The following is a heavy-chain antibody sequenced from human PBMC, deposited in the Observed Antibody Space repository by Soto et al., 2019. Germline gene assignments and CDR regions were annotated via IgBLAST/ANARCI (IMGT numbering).Heavy chain of an antibody. V-gene: IGHV3-33*01. J-gene: IGHJ4*02. CDR2: IWYDGSNK. CDR1: GFSFDIYG. CDR3: ARGIDYGDYAIDY. D-gene: IGHD4-17*01. Sequence: ESGGGVVQPGKSLRLSCLASGFSFDIYGMHWVRQAPGKGLEWVAVIWYDGSNKYFADSVKGRFTISRDNSRNTLSLQMNGLRAEDTAIYYCARGIDYGDYAIDYWGQGTLVSVSS.